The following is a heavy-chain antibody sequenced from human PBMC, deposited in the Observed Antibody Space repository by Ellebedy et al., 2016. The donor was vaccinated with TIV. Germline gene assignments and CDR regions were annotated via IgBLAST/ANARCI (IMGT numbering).Heavy chain of an antibody. Sequence: GESLKISCAASGFTFSSYWMHWVRQAPGKGLVWVSRINSDGSSTSYADYVKGRFTISRDNAKNTLYLQMNSLRAEDTAVYYCAREVGSVYYGSGSYYKGPYYYGMDVWGQGTTVTVSS. CDR2: INSDGSST. CDR3: AREVGSVYYGSGSYYKGPYYYGMDV. D-gene: IGHD3-10*01. V-gene: IGHV3-74*01. J-gene: IGHJ6*02. CDR1: GFTFSSYW.